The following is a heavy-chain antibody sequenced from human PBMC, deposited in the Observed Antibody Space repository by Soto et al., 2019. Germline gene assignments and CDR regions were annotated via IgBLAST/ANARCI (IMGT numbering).Heavy chain of an antibody. CDR3: ARGGDYYGSGSYSSWYFDL. CDR2: INHSGST. D-gene: IGHD3-10*01. J-gene: IGHJ2*01. CDR1: GGSFSGYY. Sequence: QVQLQQWGAGLLKPSETLSLTCAVYGGSFSGYYWSWIRQPPGKGLEWIGEINHSGSTNYNPSLKSRVTISVDTSKHQFSLKLSSVTAAVTAVYYCARGGDYYGSGSYSSWYFDLWGRGTLVTVSS. V-gene: IGHV4-34*01.